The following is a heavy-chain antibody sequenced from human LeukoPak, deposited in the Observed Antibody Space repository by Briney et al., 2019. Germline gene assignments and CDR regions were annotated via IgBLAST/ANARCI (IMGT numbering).Heavy chain of an antibody. CDR3: ASDPGVAAIDY. CDR1: GFTFSSYG. Sequence: GGSLRLSRAASGFTFSSYGMHWVRQAPGKGLEWVAAISYDGSRKYYADSVKGRFTISRDNSKTTLYLQMNSLRVEDTAVYFCASDPGVAAIDYWGQGTLVTVSS. D-gene: IGHD6-19*01. J-gene: IGHJ4*02. CDR2: ISYDGSRK. V-gene: IGHV3-30*03.